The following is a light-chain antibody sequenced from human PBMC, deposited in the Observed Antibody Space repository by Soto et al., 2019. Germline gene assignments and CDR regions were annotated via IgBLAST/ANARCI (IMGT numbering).Light chain of an antibody. V-gene: IGLV2-23*02. CDR3: CSYAAPITFV. Sequence: QSALTQPASVSGSPGQSITISCTGTSSDVGSYNLVSWYQQHPGKAPKLMIYEVTKRPSGVSNRFSGSKSGNTASLTISGLQAEDEAEYYCCSYAAPITFVFGTGTKVTGL. CDR2: EVT. J-gene: IGLJ1*01. CDR1: SSDVGSYNL.